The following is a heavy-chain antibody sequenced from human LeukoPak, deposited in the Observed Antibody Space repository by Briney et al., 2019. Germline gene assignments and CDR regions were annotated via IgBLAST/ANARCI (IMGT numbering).Heavy chain of an antibody. Sequence: PGGSLRLSCAASGFTFSSYSMNWVRQAPGKGLEWVSSISSSSSYIYYGDSVKGRFTISRDNAKNSLYLQMNSLRAEDTAVYYCARDRIKYYDSSGYGGIDYWGQGTLVTVSS. J-gene: IGHJ4*02. V-gene: IGHV3-21*01. D-gene: IGHD3-22*01. CDR2: ISSSSSYI. CDR1: GFTFSSYS. CDR3: ARDRIKYYDSSGYGGIDY.